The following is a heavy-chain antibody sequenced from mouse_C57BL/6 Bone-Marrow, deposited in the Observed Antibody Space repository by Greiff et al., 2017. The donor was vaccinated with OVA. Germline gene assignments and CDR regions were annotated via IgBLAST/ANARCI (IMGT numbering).Heavy chain of an antibody. Sequence: EVKVVESGPVLVKPGASVKMSCKASGYTFTDYYMNWVKQSHGKSLEWIGVINPYNGGTSYNQKFKGKATLTVDKSSSTAYMELNSLTSEDSAVYYCARSDYYGSSYFDYWGQGTTLTVSS. CDR1: GYTFTDYY. CDR3: ARSDYYGSSYFDY. V-gene: IGHV1-19*01. D-gene: IGHD1-1*01. J-gene: IGHJ2*01. CDR2: INPYNGGT.